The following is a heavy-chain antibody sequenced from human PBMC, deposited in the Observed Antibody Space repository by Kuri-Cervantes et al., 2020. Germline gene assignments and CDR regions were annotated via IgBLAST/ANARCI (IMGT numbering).Heavy chain of an antibody. CDR2: IIPIFGTA. D-gene: IGHD2-2*02. CDR1: GGTFSSYA. CDR3: ARDNLIVPAAISWFDP. V-gene: IGHV1-69*06. Sequence: SVKVSCKASGGTFSSYAISWVRQAPGQGLEWMGGIIPIFGTANYAQKFQGRVTITADKSTSTAYMELSSLRSEDTAVYYCARDNLIVPAAISWFDPWGQGTVVTVSS. J-gene: IGHJ5*02.